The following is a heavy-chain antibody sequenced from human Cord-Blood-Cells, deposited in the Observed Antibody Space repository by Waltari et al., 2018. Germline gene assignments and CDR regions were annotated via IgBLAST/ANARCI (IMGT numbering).Heavy chain of an antibody. D-gene: IGHD3-10*01. Sequence: QVQLQQWGAGLLKPSETLSLTCAVYGGSFSGYYWSWIRQPPGKGPEWRGEINQSESTTYTPSLKSRVTISVATSKNQFSLKLSSVTAADTAVYYCARVDYYGSGSYNWFDPWGQGTLVTVSS. V-gene: IGHV4-34*01. CDR1: GGSFSGYY. CDR2: INQSEST. CDR3: ARVDYYGSGSYNWFDP. J-gene: IGHJ5*02.